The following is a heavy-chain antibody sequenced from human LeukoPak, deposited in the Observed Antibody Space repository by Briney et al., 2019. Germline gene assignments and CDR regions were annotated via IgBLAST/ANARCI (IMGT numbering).Heavy chain of an antibody. CDR3: ARNGRSDSSGYCLNY. CDR2: FYHGGST. D-gene: IGHD3-22*01. CDR1: GYSISTGYY. J-gene: IGHJ4*02. Sequence: SESLSLTCTVSGYSISTGYYWGWIRPPPGKGVEGIWTFYHGGSTYYNPSLKRRVTISADTSKKPFSLNLTSVTAADPAVYYRARNGRSDSSGYCLNYWGQGTLVTVSS. V-gene: IGHV4-38-2*02.